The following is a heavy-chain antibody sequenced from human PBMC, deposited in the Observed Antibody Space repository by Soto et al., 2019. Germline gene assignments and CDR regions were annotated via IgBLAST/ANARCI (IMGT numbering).Heavy chain of an antibody. V-gene: IGHV3-30*03. J-gene: IGHJ4*02. Sequence: GGSLRLSCAASGFAFSNFAMHWVGQAPGKRLEWVALISYDGTEKDYAESVRGRFSISRDNPKNTLYLQMSGLRAEDTAVYYCARLYCVNGVCSFDNWGPGTLVTVSS. CDR2: ISYDGTEK. CDR3: ARLYCVNGVCSFDN. CDR1: GFAFSNFA. D-gene: IGHD2-8*01.